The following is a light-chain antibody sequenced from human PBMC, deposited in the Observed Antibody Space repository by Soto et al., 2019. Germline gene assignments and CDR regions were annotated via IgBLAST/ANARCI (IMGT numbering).Light chain of an antibody. J-gene: IGKJ5*01. Sequence: AIQLTQSPSSLSASVGDRVTITCRASQDIRSALGWYQQKPGKVPKLLIYAASTLQSGVPSRFSGSGSGTDFTLTISSLQPEDFATYYCQQYYSYPPITFGQGTRLEIK. CDR1: QDIRSA. CDR3: QQYYSYPPIT. CDR2: AAS. V-gene: IGKV1-6*01.